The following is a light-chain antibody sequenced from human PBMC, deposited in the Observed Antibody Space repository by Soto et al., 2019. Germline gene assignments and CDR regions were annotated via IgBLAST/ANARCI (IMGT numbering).Light chain of an antibody. CDR2: YDD. Sequence: QLVLTQPPSVSEAPRQRVTISCSGSSSNIGNNPVNRYQQFPGKAPKLLIYYDDMLYSGVSDRFSGSKSGTSASLAISGLQSEDEADYYCASWDDNLNGPVFGRGTKVTVL. CDR3: ASWDDNLNGPV. J-gene: IGLJ2*01. CDR1: SSNIGNNP. V-gene: IGLV1-36*01.